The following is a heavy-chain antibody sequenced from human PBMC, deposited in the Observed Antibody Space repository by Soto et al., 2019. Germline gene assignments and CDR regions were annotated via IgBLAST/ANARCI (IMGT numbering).Heavy chain of an antibody. Sequence: QVQLVESGGGVVQPGRSLRLSCAASGFTFSSYGMHWVRQAPGKGLEWVAVISYDGSNKYYADSVKGRFTISRDNSKNTRYRQMNGLRAEDTAVYYCAKDQGVAAGRGGVDYWGQGTLVTVSS. CDR2: ISYDGSNK. CDR1: GFTFSSYG. CDR3: AKDQGVAAGRGGVDY. J-gene: IGHJ4*02. V-gene: IGHV3-30*18. D-gene: IGHD2-15*01.